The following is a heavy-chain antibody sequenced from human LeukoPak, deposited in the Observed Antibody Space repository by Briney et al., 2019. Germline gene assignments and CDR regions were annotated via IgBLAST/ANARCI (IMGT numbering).Heavy chain of an antibody. J-gene: IGHJ4*02. V-gene: IGHV3-23*01. CDR2: ISISGDNT. CDR1: GLTLRNFA. CDR3: AKDGGYYYFDY. Sequence: GGSLRLSCAASGLTLRNFAMSWVRQAPGKGLEWVSSISISGDNTHYADSVKGRFTISRDNSKNTLYLQMNSLRAEDTAVYYCAKDGGYYYFDYWGQGTLVTVSS. D-gene: IGHD1-26*01.